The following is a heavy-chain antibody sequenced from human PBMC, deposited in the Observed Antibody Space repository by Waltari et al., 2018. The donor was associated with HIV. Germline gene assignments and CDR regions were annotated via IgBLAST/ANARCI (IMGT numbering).Heavy chain of an antibody. V-gene: IGHV3-23*01. CDR3: AKGCGSGYYYYGMDV. CDR2: ISGSGGST. J-gene: IGHJ6*02. CDR1: GFTFSSHA. Sequence: EVQLLESGGGLVQPGGSLRLSRPASGFTFSSHAMSWVRQAPGRGLEWVSDISGSGGSTYYADSVKGRFTISRDNSKNPLYLQMNSLRAEDTAVYYCAKGCGSGYYYYGMDVWGQGTTVTVSS. D-gene: IGHD2-21*01.